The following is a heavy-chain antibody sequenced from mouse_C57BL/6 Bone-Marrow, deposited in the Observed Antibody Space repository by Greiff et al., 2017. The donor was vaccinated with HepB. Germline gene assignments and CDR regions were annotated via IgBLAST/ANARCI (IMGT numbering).Heavy chain of an antibody. CDR2: ISGGGGNT. Sequence: EVHLVESGGGLVKPGGSLKLSCAASGFTFSSYTMSWVRKTPEKRLEWVATISGGGGNTYYQDSVKGRFTISRDNAKNTLYLQMSSLRSEDTALYDCARRGAIYWYFDVWGTGTTVTVSS. V-gene: IGHV5-9*01. CDR1: GFTFSSYT. CDR3: ARRGAIYWYFDV. J-gene: IGHJ1*03.